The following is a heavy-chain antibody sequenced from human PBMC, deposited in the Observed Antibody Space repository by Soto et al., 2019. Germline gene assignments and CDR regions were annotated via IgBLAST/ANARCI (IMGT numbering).Heavy chain of an antibody. CDR1: GFTFSSYG. D-gene: IGHD6-13*01. Sequence: PXGSLRLSCSASGFTFSSYGMHWVRQAPGKGLEWVAVIWYDGSNKYYADSVKGRFTISRDNSKNTLYLQMNSLRAEDTAVYYCARDEGSWSYYYYGMDVWGQGTTVTVSS. J-gene: IGHJ6*02. CDR3: ARDEGSWSYYYYGMDV. V-gene: IGHV3-33*01. CDR2: IWYDGSNK.